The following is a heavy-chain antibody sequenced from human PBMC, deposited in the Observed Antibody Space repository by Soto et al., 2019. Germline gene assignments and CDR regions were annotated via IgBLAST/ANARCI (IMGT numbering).Heavy chain of an antibody. CDR2: ISYDGSNK. D-gene: IGHD2-2*03. V-gene: IGHV3-30*18. Sequence: GGSLRLSCAASGFTFSSYGMHWVRQAPGKGLEWVAVISYDGSNKYYADSVKGRFTISRDNSKNTLYLQMNSLRAEDTAVYYCAKDLDIVVVPAAIGLDPWGQGTLVTVSS. J-gene: IGHJ5*02. CDR3: AKDLDIVVVPAAIGLDP. CDR1: GFTFSSYG.